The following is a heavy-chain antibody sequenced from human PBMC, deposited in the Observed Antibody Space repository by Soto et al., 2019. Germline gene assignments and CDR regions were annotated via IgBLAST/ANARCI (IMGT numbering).Heavy chain of an antibody. CDR3: ARVSEPRASQYGMDV. D-gene: IGHD6-6*01. CDR2: INSDGSST. CDR1: VFTCSSYW. J-gene: IGHJ6*02. V-gene: IGHV3-74*01. Sequence: GWSLRLSCSASVFTCSSYWMHWFRQAPGKGLVWVSRINSDGSSTSYADSVKGRFTISRDNAKNTLYLQMNSLRAEDTAVYYCARVSEPRASQYGMDVWGQGTTVTVSS.